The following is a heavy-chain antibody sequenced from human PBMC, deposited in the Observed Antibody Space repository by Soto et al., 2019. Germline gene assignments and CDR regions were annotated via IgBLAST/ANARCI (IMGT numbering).Heavy chain of an antibody. J-gene: IGHJ4*02. CDR2: ISSSGSTI. CDR3: ARAARLPRGIPFDY. CDR1: GFTFSDYY. Sequence: GGSLRLSCAASGFTFSDYYMSWIRQAPRKGLEWVSYISSSGSTIYYADSVKGRFTISRDNAKNSLYLQMNSLRAEDTAVYYCARAARLPRGIPFDYWGQGTLVTVSS. V-gene: IGHV3-11*01. D-gene: IGHD6-6*01.